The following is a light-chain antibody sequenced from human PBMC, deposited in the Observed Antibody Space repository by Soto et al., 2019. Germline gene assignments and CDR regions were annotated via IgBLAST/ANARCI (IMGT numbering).Light chain of an antibody. J-gene: IGLJ3*02. CDR3: ASWDDSLDIWL. CDR1: SSNIGSNA. Sequence: QSVLTRPPSTSGAPGQRVTISCSGSSSNIGSNAVNWYQQFPGTAPKLLIYSNHQRPSGVPDRFSGSKSGTSASLAISGLQSEDEADYYCASWDDSLDIWLFGGGTKLTVL. CDR2: SNH. V-gene: IGLV1-44*01.